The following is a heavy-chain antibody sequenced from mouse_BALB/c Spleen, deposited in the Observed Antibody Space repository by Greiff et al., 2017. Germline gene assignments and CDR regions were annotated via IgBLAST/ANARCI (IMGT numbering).Heavy chain of an antibody. J-gene: IGHJ2*01. D-gene: IGHD1-1*02. CDR1: GFTFSSYA. Sequence: EVQLVESGGGLVKPGGSLKLSCAASGFTFSSYAMSWVRQSPEKRLEWVAEISSGGSYTYYPDTVTGRFTISRDNAKNTLYLEMSSLRSEDTAMYYCARRGGNQFFFDYWGQGTTLTVSS. V-gene: IGHV5-9-4*01. CDR3: ARRGGNQFFFDY. CDR2: ISSGGSYT.